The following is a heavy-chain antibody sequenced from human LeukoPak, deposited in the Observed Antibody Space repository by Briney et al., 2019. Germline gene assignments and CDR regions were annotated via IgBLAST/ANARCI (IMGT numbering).Heavy chain of an antibody. V-gene: IGHV3-23*01. CDR2: ISGSGGST. Sequence: GGSLRLSCAASGFTFSSYAMSWVRQAPGKGLEWVSAISGSGGSTYYADSVKGRFTISRDNSKNTLYLQMNSLRAEDTAVYYCASWGRDDSGGYTDAFDIWGQGTMVTVSS. CDR1: GFTFSSYA. D-gene: IGHD3-22*01. CDR3: ASWGRDDSGGYTDAFDI. J-gene: IGHJ3*02.